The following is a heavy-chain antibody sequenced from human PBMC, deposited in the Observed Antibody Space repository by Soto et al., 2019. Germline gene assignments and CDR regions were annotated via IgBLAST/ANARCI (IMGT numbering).Heavy chain of an antibody. D-gene: IGHD5-18*01. CDR3: AGASDSTWYNWLDP. CDR1: GGNFSSNG. CDR2: IIPTFGTT. Sequence: QVQLVQSGAEVKKPGSSVKVSCKAPGGNFSSNGIRWVRQGPGQGLELMGGIIPTFGTTNYAHKFRGRVTITADESTGTAYMELSSLRSDDTAVYYCAGASDSTWYNWLDPWGQGTLVTVSS. J-gene: IGHJ5*02. V-gene: IGHV1-69*01.